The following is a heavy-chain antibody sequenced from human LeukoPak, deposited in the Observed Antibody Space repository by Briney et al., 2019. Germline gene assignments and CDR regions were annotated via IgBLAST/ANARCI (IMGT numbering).Heavy chain of an antibody. CDR1: GYTFSSYW. Sequence: LGESLKISCKGSGYTFSSYWIAWVRQMPGKGLEWMGIIYPGDSDTRYSPSFEGQVTISADKSITTAYLQWSSLKASDTAMYYCARRSSGGSYWDWGQGTLVTVSS. CDR2: IYPGDSDT. D-gene: IGHD1-26*01. V-gene: IGHV5-51*01. J-gene: IGHJ4*02. CDR3: ARRSSGGSYWD.